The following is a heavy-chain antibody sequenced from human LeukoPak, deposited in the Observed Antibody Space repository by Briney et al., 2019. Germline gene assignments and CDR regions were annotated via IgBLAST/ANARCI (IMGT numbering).Heavy chain of an antibody. CDR1: GGSISSYY. CDR3: ARDTAMVYYYYMDV. CDR2: IYYSGST. V-gene: IGHV4-59*12. D-gene: IGHD5-18*01. Sequence: PSETLSLTCTVSGGSISSYYWSWIRQPPGKGLEWIGYIYYSGSTNYNPSLKSRVTISVDTSKNQFSLKLSSVTAADTAVYYCARDTAMVYYYYMDVWGKGTTVTVSS. J-gene: IGHJ6*03.